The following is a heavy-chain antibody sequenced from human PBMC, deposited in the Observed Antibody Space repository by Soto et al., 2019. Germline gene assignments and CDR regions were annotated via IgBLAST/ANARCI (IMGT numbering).Heavy chain of an antibody. Sequence: QITLKESGPTLVKPTQTLTLTCTFSGFSFSTSEVGVGWIRQPPGKALEWLGLIYWDDDKRYSPSLKNRLSITKDTSKNQVILTVTNMDPVDAGTYYCAHTLHTSGWPFDCWGEGTLVTVSS. CDR3: AHTLHTSGWPFDC. V-gene: IGHV2-5*02. D-gene: IGHD6-19*01. CDR2: IYWDDDK. CDR1: GFSFSTSEVG. J-gene: IGHJ4*02.